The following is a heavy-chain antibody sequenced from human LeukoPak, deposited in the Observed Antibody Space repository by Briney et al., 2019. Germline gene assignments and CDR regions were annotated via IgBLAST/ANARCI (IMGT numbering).Heavy chain of an antibody. CDR3: ATNPGGSCSSTSCYGEAP. CDR1: GGPFSGYY. V-gene: IGHV4-34*01. J-gene: IGHJ5*02. CDR2: INHSGST. Sequence: SETLSLTCAVYGGPFSGYYWSWIRQPPGKGLEWIGEINHSGSTNYDPSLKSRVTISVDTSRNQFSLKLSSVTAADTAVYYCATNPGGSCSSTSCYGEAPWGQGTLVTVSS. D-gene: IGHD2-2*01.